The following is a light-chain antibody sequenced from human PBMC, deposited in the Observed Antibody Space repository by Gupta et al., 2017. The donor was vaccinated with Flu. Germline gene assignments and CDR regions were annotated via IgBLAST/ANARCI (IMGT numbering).Light chain of an antibody. J-gene: IGLJ3*02. CDR3: QSYDKTLGWV. Sequence: QSVLTQPPSVSGAPGQRVAISCTGDSSNIGARYDVHWYQQFPGAAPKLIISGENYRPSGVPDRFSGSRSGTSASLAITGLQAEDEADDYCQSYDKTLGWVFGVGTKLTVL. CDR2: GEN. CDR1: SSNIGARYD. V-gene: IGLV1-40*01.